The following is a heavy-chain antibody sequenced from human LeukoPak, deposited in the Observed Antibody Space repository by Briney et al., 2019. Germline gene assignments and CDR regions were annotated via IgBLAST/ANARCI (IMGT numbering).Heavy chain of an antibody. CDR3: ARQSRDGAFDT. D-gene: IGHD2-21*01. V-gene: IGHV5-51*01. CDR1: GYSFTSYW. CDR2: IYPGESDI. J-gene: IGHJ3*02. Sequence: GESLKISCKGSGYSFTSYWIGWVRQMPGKGLEWMGIIYPGESDIRYSPSFQGQVSISADKSISTAYLQWSSLKASDTAMYYCARQSRDGAFDTWGQGTMVTVSS.